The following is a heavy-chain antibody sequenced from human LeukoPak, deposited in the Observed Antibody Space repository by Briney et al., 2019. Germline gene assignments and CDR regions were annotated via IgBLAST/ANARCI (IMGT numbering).Heavy chain of an antibody. CDR3: ASDLYGDPDY. Sequence: GGSLRLSCAASGFTFSTSWMSWVRQVPGKGLEWVANIKKDGSETYYVDSVKGRFTISRDNAKNSLYLQMNSLRAEDTAVYYCASDLYGDPDYWGQGTLVTVSS. CDR2: IKKDGSET. D-gene: IGHD4-17*01. V-gene: IGHV3-7*01. CDR1: GFTFSTSW. J-gene: IGHJ4*02.